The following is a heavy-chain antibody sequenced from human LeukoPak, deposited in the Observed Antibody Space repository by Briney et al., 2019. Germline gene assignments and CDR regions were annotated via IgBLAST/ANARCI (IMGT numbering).Heavy chain of an antibody. CDR2: ISWNRGSI. CDR3: AKSPGRVGAFDI. CDR1: GFTFDDYA. D-gene: IGHD1-14*01. J-gene: IGHJ3*02. Sequence: GGSLRLSCAASGFTFDDYAMHWVRQAPGKGLEWVSGISWNRGSIGYADSVKGRFTISRDNAKNSLYLQMNSLRAEDTALYYCAKSPGRVGAFDIWGQGTMVTVSS. V-gene: IGHV3-9*01.